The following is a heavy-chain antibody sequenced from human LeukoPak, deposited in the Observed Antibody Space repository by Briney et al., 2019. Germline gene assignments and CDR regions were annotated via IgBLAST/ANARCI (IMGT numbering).Heavy chain of an antibody. V-gene: IGHV3-30-3*01. CDR2: ISYDGSNK. CDR1: GFTFSSYA. Sequence: GRSLRLSCAASGFTFSSYAMHWVRQAPGKGLEWVAVISYDGSNKYYADSVKGRFTISRDNSKNTLYLQMNSLRAEDTAVYYCARLDGLHLAHRWGQGTLVTVSS. J-gene: IGHJ5*02. CDR3: ARLDGLHLAHR. D-gene: IGHD3-3*02.